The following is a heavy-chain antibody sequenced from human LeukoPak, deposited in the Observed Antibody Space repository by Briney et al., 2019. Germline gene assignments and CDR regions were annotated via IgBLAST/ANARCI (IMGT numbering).Heavy chain of an antibody. J-gene: IGHJ4*02. CDR2: INSDGSWT. Sequence: GGSLRLSCAASGNYWMHWVRQAPGKGLVWVSHINSDGSWTSYADSVKGRFTISRDNSKNTLYLQMNSLRAEDTAVYYCAKDGMGVRRGKFANWGQGTLVTVSS. V-gene: IGHV3-74*01. CDR1: GNYW. D-gene: IGHD1-14*01. CDR3: AKDGMGVRRGKFAN.